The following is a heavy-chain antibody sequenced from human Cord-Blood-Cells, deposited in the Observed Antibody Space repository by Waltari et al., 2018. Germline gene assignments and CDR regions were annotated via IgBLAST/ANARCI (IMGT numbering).Heavy chain of an antibody. D-gene: IGHD2-8*02. CDR1: GCSITSRYYY. Sequence: QLQLQEPAPGLSKPSEPPSLPSTVVGCSITSRYYYWCWILQPPGKGLAWIGSIYYSGSTYYNPSLKSRVTISVDTSKNQFSLKLSSVTAADTAVYYCARHTGNWGQGTLVTVSS. CDR2: IYYSGST. CDR3: ARHTGN. V-gene: IGHV4-39*01. J-gene: IGHJ4*02.